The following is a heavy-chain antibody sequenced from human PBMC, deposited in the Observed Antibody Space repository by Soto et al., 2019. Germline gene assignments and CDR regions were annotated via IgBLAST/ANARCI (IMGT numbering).Heavy chain of an antibody. CDR3: ASPAGYCSGGSCYSSYMDV. CDR1: GGSISSSSYY. CDR2: IYYSGST. Sequence: SETLSLTCTVSGGSISSSSYYWGWIRQPPGKGLEWIGSIYYSGSTYYNPSLKSRVTISVDTSKNQFSLKLSSVTAADTAVYYCASPAGYCSGGSCYSSYMDVWGKGTTVTVSS. D-gene: IGHD2-15*01. J-gene: IGHJ6*03. V-gene: IGHV4-39*01.